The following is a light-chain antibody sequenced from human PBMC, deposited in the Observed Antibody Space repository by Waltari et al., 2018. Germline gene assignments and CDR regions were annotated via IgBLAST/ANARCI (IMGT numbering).Light chain of an antibody. CDR2: WAS. Sequence: DIVMTQSPDSLAVSLGERGTINCKSSQSVFYSPINRNYLASYQQKPGHPPKLLFYWASTRQSGVPDRFSGSGSETDFTLTISSLQAEDVAVYYCQQYYSHPRSFGQGTKLEIK. CDR3: QQYYSHPRS. J-gene: IGKJ2*04. V-gene: IGKV4-1*01. CDR1: QSVFYSPINRNY.